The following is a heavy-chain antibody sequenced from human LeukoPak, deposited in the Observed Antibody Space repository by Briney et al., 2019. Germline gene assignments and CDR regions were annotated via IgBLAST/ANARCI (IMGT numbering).Heavy chain of an antibody. V-gene: IGHV5-10-1*01. Sequence: GESLKISCKGSGYSFTSYWISWVRQMPGKGLEWMGRIDPSDSYTNYSPSFRGHVTISADKSISTAYLQWSSLKASDTAMYYCARDPMVRGVIITKDYYYYYGMDVWGKGTTVTVSS. CDR3: ARDPMVRGVIITKDYYYYYGMDV. CDR2: IDPSDSYT. J-gene: IGHJ6*04. CDR1: GYSFTSYW. D-gene: IGHD3-10*01.